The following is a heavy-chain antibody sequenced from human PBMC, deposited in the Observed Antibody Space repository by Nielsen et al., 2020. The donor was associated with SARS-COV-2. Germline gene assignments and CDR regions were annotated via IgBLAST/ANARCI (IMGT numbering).Heavy chain of an antibody. J-gene: IGHJ5*02. CDR2: IKTKNNGETT. CDR3: TTGGLS. Sequence: GESLKISCVASGFTFDNAWMSWVRQAPGNGLEWVGRIKTKNNGETTDYAAPVKGRFTISRDDSRNTLYLQMTSLKSEDTAVYYCTTGGLSWGQGTLVTVSS. V-gene: IGHV3-15*01. CDR1: GFTFDNAW.